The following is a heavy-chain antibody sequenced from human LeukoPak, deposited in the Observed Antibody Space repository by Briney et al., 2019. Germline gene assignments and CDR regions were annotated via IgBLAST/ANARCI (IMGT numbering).Heavy chain of an antibody. V-gene: IGHV1-8*01. Sequence: ASVKVSCKASGYTFTSYDINWVRQATGQGLEWMGWMNPNSGNTGYAQKFQGRVTMTRNTSISTAYMELSSLRSEDTAVYYCARDWGDYGDYARYYYGMDVWGQGTTVTVSS. CDR3: ARDWGDYGDYARYYYGMDV. CDR1: GYTFTSYD. D-gene: IGHD4-17*01. J-gene: IGHJ6*02. CDR2: MNPNSGNT.